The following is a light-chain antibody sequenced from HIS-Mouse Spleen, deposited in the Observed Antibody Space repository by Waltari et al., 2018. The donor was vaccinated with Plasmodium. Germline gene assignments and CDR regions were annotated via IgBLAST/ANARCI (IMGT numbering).Light chain of an antibody. CDR1: QSISSY. Sequence: DIQMTQSPSSLSASVGDRVTITCRASQSISSYLNWYQQKPGKAPKLLIYAASSLQSGVPSSFSGSGSGTDFTLTISSLQPEDFATYYWQQNYNTWTFGQGTKVEIK. V-gene: IGKV1-39*01. J-gene: IGKJ1*01. CDR2: AAS. CDR3: QQNYNTWT.